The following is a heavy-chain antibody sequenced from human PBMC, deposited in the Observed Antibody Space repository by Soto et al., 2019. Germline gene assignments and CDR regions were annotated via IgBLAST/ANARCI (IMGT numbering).Heavy chain of an antibody. D-gene: IGHD4-17*01. CDR3: ARRMENDYGAYYSGMDV. Sequence: SETLSLTCTVSGGSISGHYWIWIRQSPGRGLEWIGSIYYSGSTYYNPSLKSRVTISVDTSKNQFSLKLSSVTAADTAVYYCARRMENDYGAYYSGMDVWGQGTTVTVSS. V-gene: IGHV4-59*05. CDR2: IYYSGST. CDR1: GGSISGHY. J-gene: IGHJ6*02.